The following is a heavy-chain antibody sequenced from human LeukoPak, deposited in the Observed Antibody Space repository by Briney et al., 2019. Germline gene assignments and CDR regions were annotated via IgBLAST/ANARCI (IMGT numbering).Heavy chain of an antibody. Sequence: GGSLRLSCAASGFSFSSYWMSWVRWAPGTGLEWVANINQDGSVKSYVDSVKCRFTTSRDNAKNSLYLQMNSLRAEDTAVYYCARDAGIFSMDVWGKGTTVTGSS. CDR1: GFSFSSYW. CDR3: ARDAGIFSMDV. V-gene: IGHV3-7*01. CDR2: INQDGSVK. J-gene: IGHJ6*03. D-gene: IGHD2-15*01.